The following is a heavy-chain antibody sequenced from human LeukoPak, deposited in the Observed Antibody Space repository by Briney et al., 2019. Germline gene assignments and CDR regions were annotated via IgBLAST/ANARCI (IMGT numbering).Heavy chain of an antibody. J-gene: IGHJ6*03. CDR1: GFTFNSYG. CDR3: TLVPAAAEGYYYMDV. V-gene: IGHV3-23*01. Sequence: GGSLRLSCAASGFTFNSYGMHWVRQAPGKGLERVSAISGSGGSTYYADSVKGRFTISRDDSKSIAYLQMNSLKTEDTAVYYCTLVPAAAEGYYYMDVWGKGTTVTISS. D-gene: IGHD2-2*01. CDR2: ISGSGGST.